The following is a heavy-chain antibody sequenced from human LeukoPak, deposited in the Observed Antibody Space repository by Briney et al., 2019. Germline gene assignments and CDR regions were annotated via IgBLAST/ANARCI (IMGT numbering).Heavy chain of an antibody. D-gene: IGHD2-2*01. CDR3: AREVVIVPATTTYNWFDP. CDR2: INPNSGST. CDR1: GYTFTDSY. J-gene: IGHJ5*02. Sequence: ASVRVSCKASGYTFTDSYMHWVRQAPGQGLEWMGWINPNSGSTNYVQRFQGRVTMTRDTSIATVYMELSRLRSDDTAVYYCAREVVIVPATTTYNWFDPWGQGTLVTVSS. V-gene: IGHV1-2*02.